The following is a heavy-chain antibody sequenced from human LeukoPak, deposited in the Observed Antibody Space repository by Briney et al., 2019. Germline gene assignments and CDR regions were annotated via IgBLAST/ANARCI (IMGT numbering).Heavy chain of an antibody. CDR3: ARGGQAGTGDL. V-gene: IGHV3-7*01. D-gene: IGHD3-10*01. CDR2: IKQDGSET. Sequence: TGGSLRLSCAASGFTFRSYWMTWVRQSPGKGLEWVANIKQDGSETYHVDSVKSRFTISRGNAEDSLYLEMNSLRAEDTAVYYCARGGQAGTGDLWGQGTLVTVSS. J-gene: IGHJ5*02. CDR1: GFTFRSYW.